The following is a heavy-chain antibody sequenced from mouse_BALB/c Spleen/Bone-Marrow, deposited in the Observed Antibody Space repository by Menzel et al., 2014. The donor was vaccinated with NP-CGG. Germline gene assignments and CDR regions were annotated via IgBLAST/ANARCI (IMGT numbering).Heavy chain of an antibody. CDR1: GYSFTTYW. CDR2: INPSNGRT. J-gene: IGHJ3*01. D-gene: IGHD2-3*01. V-gene: IGHV1S81*02. CDR3: ARYDGPAWFAY. Sequence: VQLQQSGAELVKPGASVRLSCKASGYSFTTYWIHWVKQRPGQGLEWIGEINPSNGRTNYNEKFKRKATLTVDKSSSTAYMQLSSLTSEDSAVYYCARYDGPAWFAYWGQGTLVTVSA.